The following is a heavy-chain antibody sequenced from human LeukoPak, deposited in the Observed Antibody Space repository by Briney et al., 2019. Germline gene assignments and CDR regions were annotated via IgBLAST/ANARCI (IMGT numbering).Heavy chain of an antibody. Sequence: ASVKVSCKASGYTFTSYTIHWVRQAPGQRLEWMGWISADNGDTKSSQRFQGRVTMTTDTSTSTAYMELRSLRSDDTAVYYCARDTYYDSSGYYLASAYYYYGMDVWGQGTTVTVSS. J-gene: IGHJ6*02. V-gene: IGHV1-3*01. CDR1: GYTFTSYT. D-gene: IGHD3-22*01. CDR3: ARDTYYDSSGYYLASAYYYYGMDV. CDR2: ISADNGDT.